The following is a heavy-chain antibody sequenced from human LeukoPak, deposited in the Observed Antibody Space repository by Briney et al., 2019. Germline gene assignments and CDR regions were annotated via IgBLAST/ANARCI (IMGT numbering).Heavy chain of an antibody. V-gene: IGHV3-23*01. Sequence: PGWSLILSCPSSGFTFISYAMSWVRQAPGKGLEWVSAISCSGGSTYYADSVKGRFTISRDNSKNTLYLRMNSLRAEDTAVYYCARHDWLPDYWGQGTLVTVSS. CDR3: ARHDWLPDY. J-gene: IGHJ4*02. CDR1: GFTFISYA. D-gene: IGHD3-9*01. CDR2: ISCSGGST.